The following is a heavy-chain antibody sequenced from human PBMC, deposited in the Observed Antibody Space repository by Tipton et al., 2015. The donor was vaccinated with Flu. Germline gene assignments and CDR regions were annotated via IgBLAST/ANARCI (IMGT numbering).Heavy chain of an antibody. CDR2: INPGSGAT. V-gene: IGHV1-2*06. CDR3: TRGAYEGGS. Sequence: QLVQSGAEVREPGASVKVSCKASGYTFTDYYMHWVRQAPGQGLEWMGRINPGSGATDYAQKFLVRVTLTTDTSSGTAYMELHTLRFDDTAVYFCTRGAYEGGSWGQGTLVTVSS. D-gene: IGHD5-12*01. J-gene: IGHJ5*02. CDR1: GYTFTDYY.